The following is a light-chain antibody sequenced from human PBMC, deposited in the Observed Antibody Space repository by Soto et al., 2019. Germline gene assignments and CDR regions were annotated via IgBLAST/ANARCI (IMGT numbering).Light chain of an antibody. CDR1: SSDIGSYNL. Sequence: QSALTQPASVSGPPGQSITISCTGTSSDIGSYNLVSWYQHHPGKAPKLMIYEGSKRPSGVSNRFSGSKSGNTASLTISGLQAEDEADYYCCSYSTSGTFVFGSGTKVTVL. CDR3: CSYSTSGTFV. V-gene: IGLV2-23*01. J-gene: IGLJ1*01. CDR2: EGS.